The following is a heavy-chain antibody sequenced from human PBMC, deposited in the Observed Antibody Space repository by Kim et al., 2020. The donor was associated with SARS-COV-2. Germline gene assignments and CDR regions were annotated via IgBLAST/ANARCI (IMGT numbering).Heavy chain of an antibody. J-gene: IGHJ6*02. CDR3: ARLTDSRKFYYYYGMDV. V-gene: IGHV5-51*01. D-gene: IGHD6-13*01. Sequence: GESLKISCKGSGYSFTSYGIGWVRQMPGKGLEWMGIIYPGDSDTRYSPSFQGQVTISADKSISTAYLQWSSLKASDTAMYYCARLTDSRKFYYYYGMDVWGQGTTGTVSS. CDR1: GYSFTSYG. CDR2: IYPGDSDT.